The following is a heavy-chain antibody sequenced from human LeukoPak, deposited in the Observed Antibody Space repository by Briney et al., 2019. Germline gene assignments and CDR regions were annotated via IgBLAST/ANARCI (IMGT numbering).Heavy chain of an antibody. D-gene: IGHD3-22*01. CDR2: IYYSGST. CDR1: GGSISSGGYY. J-gene: IGHJ5*02. CDR3: ARHAGGYYDSSNWFDP. Sequence: SETLSLTCTVSGGSISSGGYYWGWIRQPPGKGLEWIGSIYYSGSTYYNPSLKSRVTISVDTSKNQFSLKLSSVTAADTAVYYCARHAGGYYDSSNWFDPWGQGTLVTVSS. V-gene: IGHV4-39*01.